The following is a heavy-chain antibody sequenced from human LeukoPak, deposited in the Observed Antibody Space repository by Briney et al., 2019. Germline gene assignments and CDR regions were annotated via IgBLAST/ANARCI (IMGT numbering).Heavy chain of an antibody. CDR1: GFTFSSYG. D-gene: IGHD3-10*01. J-gene: IGHJ5*02. V-gene: IGHV3-30*18. CDR3: AKDRNYYGSGSYFWFDP. Sequence: PGRSLRLSCAASGFTFSSYGMHWVRQAPGKGLEWVAVISYDGSNKYYADSVKGRFTISRDNSKNTLYLQMNSLRAEDTAVYYCAKDRNYYGSGSYFWFDPWGQGTLVTVSS. CDR2: ISYDGSNK.